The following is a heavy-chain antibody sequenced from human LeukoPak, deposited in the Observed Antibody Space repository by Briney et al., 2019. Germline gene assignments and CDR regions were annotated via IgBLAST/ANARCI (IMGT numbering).Heavy chain of an antibody. Sequence: SETLSLTCTVSGGPMRSSSYYWGWIRQPPGKGLEWIASIYYTGSTYYNPSLKSRVTMSVDTSKNQFSLKLRSVTATDTAVYYCASLPIVVVTGYWGQGTLVTVSS. J-gene: IGHJ4*02. CDR1: GGPMRSSSYY. V-gene: IGHV4-39*01. CDR2: IYYTGST. D-gene: IGHD3-22*01. CDR3: ASLPIVVVTGY.